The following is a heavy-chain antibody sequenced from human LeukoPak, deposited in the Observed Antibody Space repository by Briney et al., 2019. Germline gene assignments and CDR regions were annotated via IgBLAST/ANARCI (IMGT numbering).Heavy chain of an antibody. CDR2: IYYSGST. D-gene: IGHD3-22*01. J-gene: IGHJ4*02. V-gene: IGHV4-39*07. Sequence: SETLSLTCTVSGSSISSSSYYWGWIRQPPGKGLEWIGSIYYSGSTYYNPSLKSRVTISVDTSKNQFSLKLSSVTAADTAVYYCARANYYDSSGVRYWGQGTLVTVSS. CDR1: GSSISSSSYY. CDR3: ARANYYDSSGVRY.